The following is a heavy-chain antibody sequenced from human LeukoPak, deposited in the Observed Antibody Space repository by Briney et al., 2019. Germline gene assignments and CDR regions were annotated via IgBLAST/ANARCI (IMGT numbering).Heavy chain of an antibody. Sequence: QPGGSLRLSCTASGFTFNNYAMTWVRQAPGKGLEWVSAITGSGAYTNYADSVKGRFTISRDNSKNTIFLQMNSLRAEDTAIYYCAKDGRAGWTHPYYFDYWGQGTLVTVSS. CDR3: AKDGRAGWTHPYYFDY. D-gene: IGHD6-19*01. CDR2: ITGSGAYT. V-gene: IGHV3-23*01. CDR1: GFTFNNYA. J-gene: IGHJ4*02.